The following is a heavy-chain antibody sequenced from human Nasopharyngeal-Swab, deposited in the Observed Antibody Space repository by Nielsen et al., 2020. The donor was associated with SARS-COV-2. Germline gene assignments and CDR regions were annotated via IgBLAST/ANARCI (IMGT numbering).Heavy chain of an antibody. J-gene: IGHJ4*02. CDR3: AKPETGIQLWSTEPLDY. CDR1: GFTFSSYA. CDR2: ISCSGGST. V-gene: IGHV3-23*01. D-gene: IGHD5-18*01. Sequence: GESLKISCAASGFTFSSYAMSWVRQAPGKGMEWVSAISCSGGSTYYADSVKGRFTISRDNSKNTLYLQMNSLRAEDTAVYYCAKPETGIQLWSTEPLDYWGQGTLVTVSS.